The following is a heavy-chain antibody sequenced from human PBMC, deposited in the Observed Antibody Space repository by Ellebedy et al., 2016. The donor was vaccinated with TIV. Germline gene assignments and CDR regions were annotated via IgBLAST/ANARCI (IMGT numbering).Heavy chain of an antibody. D-gene: IGHD3-22*01. CDR1: GFTFSSYG. CDR2: ISGSGGTT. CDR3: AKDREYSSYYYMGDGAFDF. J-gene: IGHJ3*01. V-gene: IGHV3-23*01. Sequence: GESLKISXAGYGFTFSSYGISWLRQAPGKGLEWVSGISGSGGTTYYADSVKGRFTISRDNSKNTLYLQMNSLRAEDTAVYYRAKDREYSSYYYMGDGAFDFWGQGTVVTVSS.